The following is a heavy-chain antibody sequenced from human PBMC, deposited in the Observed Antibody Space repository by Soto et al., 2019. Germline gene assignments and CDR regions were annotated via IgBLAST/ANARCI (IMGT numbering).Heavy chain of an antibody. CDR3: ARDPEDFYETYVHYYDS. CDR2: INPHTGDT. D-gene: IGHD3-22*01. J-gene: IGHJ4*01. Sequence: ASVKVSCKASGYRFSDYYIHWVRQAPLQRLECMGWINPHTGDTIYTQKFQGRVTMTRDTSETTAYMELSSLGSDDTAIYYCARDPEDFYETYVHYYDSWG. CDR1: GYRFSDYY. V-gene: IGHV1-2*02.